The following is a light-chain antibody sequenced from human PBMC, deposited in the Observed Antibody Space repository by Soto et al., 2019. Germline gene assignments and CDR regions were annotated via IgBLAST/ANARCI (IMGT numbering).Light chain of an antibody. CDR1: QSVISTY. CDR3: QQYVSSPFT. V-gene: IGKV3-20*01. Sequence: IVLTQSPGTLSLSPGERATLSCRAGQSVISTYLAWYQQKPGQPPRLLIYGASSMATGIPDRFSGSGSGTGFALSISRLEPEDFAVYYCQQYVSSPFTFGGGTKVEIK. J-gene: IGKJ4*01. CDR2: GAS.